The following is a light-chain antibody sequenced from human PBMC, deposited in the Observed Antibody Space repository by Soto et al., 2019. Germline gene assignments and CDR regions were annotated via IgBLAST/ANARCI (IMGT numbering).Light chain of an antibody. J-gene: IGKJ1*01. CDR3: QQSYNFPRT. Sequence: EIVVTQSPATLSVSPGERVTLSCRASQSVSSSLAWYQQRPGQAPRLLIYDTSTRAAGIAARFSGSGSGTEFTLTISSLQSEDFATYYCQQSYNFPRTFGQGTKVEVK. V-gene: IGKV3-15*01. CDR2: DTS. CDR1: QSVSSS.